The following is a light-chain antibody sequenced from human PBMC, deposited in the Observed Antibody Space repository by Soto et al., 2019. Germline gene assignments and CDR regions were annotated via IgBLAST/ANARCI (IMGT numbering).Light chain of an antibody. CDR2: DAS. V-gene: IGKV1-5*01. Sequence: DLQMTPSPSILSASVGDRVTISFRASQSISSWLAWYQQKPGKAPNLLIFDASTLETGVPSRFSGSEAETEFTLTISSLEPEDFAVYYCQQRSNWQITFGQGTRLEIK. CDR1: QSISSW. CDR3: QQRSNWQIT. J-gene: IGKJ5*01.